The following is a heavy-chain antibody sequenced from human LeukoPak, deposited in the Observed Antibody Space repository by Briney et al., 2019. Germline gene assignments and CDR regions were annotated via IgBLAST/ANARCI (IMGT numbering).Heavy chain of an antibody. J-gene: IGHJ4*02. D-gene: IGHD3-10*01. Sequence: GESLKISCKSSGFSVTNYWIGWVRQMPGKGLEWMGIIYPGDSDTRYSPSFQGQVTISADKSINTAYLQWSSLKASDTAMYYCARRGEDYYFDYWGQGILVTVSS. CDR1: GFSVTNYW. CDR3: ARRGEDYYFDY. CDR2: IYPGDSDT. V-gene: IGHV5-51*01.